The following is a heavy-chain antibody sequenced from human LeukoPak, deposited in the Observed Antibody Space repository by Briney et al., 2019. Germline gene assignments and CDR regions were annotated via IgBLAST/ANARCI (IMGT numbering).Heavy chain of an antibody. Sequence: GGSLRLSCAASGLAVRNNYMSWVRQSPGKGLEWVSVIYSDGSTYYEDSVKGRFTISRDTSKNTLSLQMSSLRVEDTAVDFCAREKGRGVISPYYDCWGQGTLVTVSS. CDR1: GLAVRNNY. J-gene: IGHJ4*02. V-gene: IGHV3-53*01. CDR2: IYSDGST. CDR3: AREKGRGVISPYYDC. D-gene: IGHD3-10*01.